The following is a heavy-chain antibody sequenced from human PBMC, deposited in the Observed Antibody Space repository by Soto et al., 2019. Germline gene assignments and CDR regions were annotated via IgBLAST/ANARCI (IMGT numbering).Heavy chain of an antibody. CDR3: ATMGIAVAGTHFDY. J-gene: IGHJ4*02. D-gene: IGHD6-19*01. V-gene: IGHV1-3*01. CDR1: GYTFTSYA. Sequence: GASVKVSCKASGYTFTSYAMHWVRQAPGQRLEWMGWINAGNGNTKYSQKFQGRVTITRDTSASTAYMELSSLRSEDTAVYYCATMGIAVAGTHFDYWGQGTLVTVSS. CDR2: INAGNGNT.